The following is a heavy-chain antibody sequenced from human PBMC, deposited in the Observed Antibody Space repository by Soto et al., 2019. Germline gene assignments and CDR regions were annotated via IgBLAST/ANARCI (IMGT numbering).Heavy chain of an antibody. CDR1: GXSISGYY. J-gene: IGHJ4*02. CDR3: ARHRGPAPVY. D-gene: IGHD3-10*01. V-gene: IGHV4-39*01. CDR2: LFYGGTT. Sequence: LSLTFTVSGXSISGYYWTWIRQPPGKGLEWVGSLFYGGTTDYNPSLKSRLTMSLDTSKNHFSLKLRSVTAADTAVYYCARHRGPAPVYWGQGTLVTVSS.